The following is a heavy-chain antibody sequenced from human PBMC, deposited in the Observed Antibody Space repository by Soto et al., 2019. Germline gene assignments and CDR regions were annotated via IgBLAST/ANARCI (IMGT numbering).Heavy chain of an antibody. CDR2: IYATETT. V-gene: IGHV4-4*07. J-gene: IGHJ5*02. CDR1: GASISGFY. D-gene: IGHD1-1*01. Sequence: SETLSLTCTVSGASISGFYWSWIRKSAGKGLEWIGRIYATETTDYNPSLKSRVMMSVDTSKKQFSLKLRSVTAADTAVYYCVRDGTKTLRDWFDPWGQGISVTVSS. CDR3: VRDGTKTLRDWFDP.